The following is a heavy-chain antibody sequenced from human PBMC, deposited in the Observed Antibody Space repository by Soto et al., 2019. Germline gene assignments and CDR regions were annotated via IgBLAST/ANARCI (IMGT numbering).Heavy chain of an antibody. V-gene: IGHV3-30*18. Sequence: GGSLRLSCAASGFTFSSYGMHWVRQAPGKGLEWVAVISYDGSNKYYADSVKGRFTISRNNSKNTLYLQMNSLRAEDTAVYYCEKDQGTDTAMGPVYYYYYGMDVWGQGTTVTV. J-gene: IGHJ6*02. CDR2: ISYDGSNK. CDR3: EKDQGTDTAMGPVYYYYYGMDV. D-gene: IGHD5-18*01. CDR1: GFTFSSYG.